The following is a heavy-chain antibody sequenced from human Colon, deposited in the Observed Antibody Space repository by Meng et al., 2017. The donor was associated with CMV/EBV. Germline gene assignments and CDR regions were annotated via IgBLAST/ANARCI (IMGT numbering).Heavy chain of an antibody. D-gene: IGHD6-6*01. J-gene: IGHJ4*02. CDR1: GASISGDDYY. CDR2: IYYGAIT. V-gene: IGHV4-39*07. CDR3: ARTGGSSARRFFFDS. Sequence: SETLSLTCAVSGASISGDDYYWGWIRQSPGEGLQWIGNIYYGAITYYNPSLKSRATISVDTSKSHFSLKLTSVTAADTAIYYCARTGGSSARRFFFDSWGRGTLVTVSS.